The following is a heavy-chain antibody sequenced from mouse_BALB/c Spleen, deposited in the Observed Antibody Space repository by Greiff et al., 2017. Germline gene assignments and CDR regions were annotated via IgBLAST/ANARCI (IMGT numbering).Heavy chain of an antibody. D-gene: IGHD2-1*01. Sequence: EVKLMESGGDLVKPGGSLKLSCAASGFTFSSYGMSWVRQTPDKRLEWVATISSGGSYTYYPDSVKGRFTISRDNAKNTLYLQMSSLKSEDTAMYYCAREGENYGNSYYFDYWGQGTTRTVSA. CDR1: GFTFSSYG. CDR3: AREGENYGNSYYFDY. V-gene: IGHV5-6*01. J-gene: IGHJ2*01. CDR2: ISSGGSYT.